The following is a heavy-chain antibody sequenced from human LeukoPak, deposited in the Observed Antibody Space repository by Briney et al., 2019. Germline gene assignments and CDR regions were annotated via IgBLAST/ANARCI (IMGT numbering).Heavy chain of an antibody. V-gene: IGHV3-30*04. D-gene: IGHD3-10*01. Sequence: PGGSLRLSCTASGFTFNTYAFHWVRQTPGKGLEWLAAISYDGGSKYYAESLEGRFTISRDNGKNTPYLQMNSLRPDDAGIFYWARDANPFGSGMTLNWFDPWGQGTLVTVSS. CDR1: GFTFNTYA. J-gene: IGHJ5*02. CDR2: ISYDGGSK. CDR3: ARDANPFGSGMTLNWFDP.